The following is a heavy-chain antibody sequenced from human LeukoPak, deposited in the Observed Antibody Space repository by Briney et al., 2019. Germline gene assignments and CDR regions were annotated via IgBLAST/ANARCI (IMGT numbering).Heavy chain of an antibody. CDR3: AREPGFDSSGYLNWFDP. CDR2: ISYSGST. Sequence: SETLSLTCTVSGRSISSYYWSWIRQPPGKGLEWIACISYSGSTKYNPSLKSRVTISVDTSKNQLSLKLSSVTAADTAVYYCAREPGFDSSGYLNWFDPWGQGTLVTVSS. J-gene: IGHJ5*02. V-gene: IGHV4-59*01. CDR1: GRSISSYY. D-gene: IGHD3-22*01.